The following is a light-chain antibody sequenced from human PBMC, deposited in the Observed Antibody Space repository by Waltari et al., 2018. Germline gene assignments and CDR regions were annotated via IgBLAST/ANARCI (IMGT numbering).Light chain of an antibody. CDR2: WAS. J-gene: IGKJ3*01. Sequence: DIVMTQSPESLGVSLGERATINCKSSQSVFYSPYSKNYLAWYQQKPGQPPKLLISWASTRESGVPDRFSGGGSGTDFTLTISSLLAEDVAVYYCQQYYTAPVTFGPGTKVDIK. CDR1: QSVFYSPYSKNY. V-gene: IGKV4-1*01. CDR3: QQYYTAPVT.